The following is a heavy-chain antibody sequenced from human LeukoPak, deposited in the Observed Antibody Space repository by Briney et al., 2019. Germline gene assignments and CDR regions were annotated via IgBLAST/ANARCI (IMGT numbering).Heavy chain of an antibody. CDR3: ARREYSGYGIDY. CDR2: IYYSGST. D-gene: IGHD5-12*01. J-gene: IGHJ4*02. CDR1: GGSISNYY. V-gene: IGHV4-59*08. Sequence: RPSETLSLTCTVSGGSISNYYGSWIRQPPGKGLEWIGYIYYSGSTNYNPSLKSRVTISVDTSKNQFSLKLSSVTAADTAVYYCARREYSGYGIDYWGQGTLVTVSS.